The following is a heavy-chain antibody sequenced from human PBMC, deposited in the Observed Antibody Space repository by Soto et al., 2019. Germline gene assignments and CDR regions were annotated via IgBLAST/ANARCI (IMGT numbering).Heavy chain of an antibody. J-gene: IGHJ6*02. Sequence: QVQLVESGGGVVQPGRSLRLSCAASGFTFSSYGMHWVRQAPGKGLEWVAVISNDGSNKYYADSVKGRFTISRDNSKNTLYLQMNSLRAEDTAVYYCAKDLIFDWLLSDYYGMDVWGQGTTVTVSS. CDR2: ISNDGSNK. V-gene: IGHV3-30*18. CDR1: GFTFSSYG. CDR3: AKDLIFDWLLSDYYGMDV. D-gene: IGHD3-9*01.